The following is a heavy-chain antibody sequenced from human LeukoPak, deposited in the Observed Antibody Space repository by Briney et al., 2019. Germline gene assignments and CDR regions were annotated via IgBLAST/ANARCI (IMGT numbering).Heavy chain of an antibody. V-gene: IGHV4-39*01. Sequence: SETLSLTCTVSGGSISSSSYYWGWIRQPPGKGLEWIGSIYYSGSTYYNPSLKSRVTISVDTSKNQFSLKLSSVTAADTAVYYCARLPDEYSYGLASDYWGQGTLVTVSS. J-gene: IGHJ4*02. CDR3: ARLPDEYSYGLASDY. D-gene: IGHD5-18*01. CDR2: IYYSGST. CDR1: GGSISSSSYY.